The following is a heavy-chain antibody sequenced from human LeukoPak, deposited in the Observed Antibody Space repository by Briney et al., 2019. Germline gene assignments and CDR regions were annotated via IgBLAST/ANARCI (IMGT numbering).Heavy chain of an antibody. Sequence: SETLSLTCTVSGGSINGFYWSWIRQPPGRRLEWIGYISYSGSTYYRPSLKGRLTMSLDTSQNQFSLRLNSVTAADTAIYYCARHVISFGESYSQYSFDYWGQGSLVTVSS. CDR3: ARHVISFGESYSQYSFDY. V-gene: IGHV4-59*08. CDR1: GGSINGFY. CDR2: ISYSGST. D-gene: IGHD3-10*01. J-gene: IGHJ4*02.